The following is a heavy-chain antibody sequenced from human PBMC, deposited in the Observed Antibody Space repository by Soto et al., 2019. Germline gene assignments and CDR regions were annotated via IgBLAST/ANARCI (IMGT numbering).Heavy chain of an antibody. J-gene: IGHJ4*02. D-gene: IGHD6-19*01. CDR1: GFTFSSYC. Sequence: GGSLRLSCEASGFTFSSYCMYWVRQAPGKGLEWMAFIWSDGSDKYYADSVKGRFTISRDNSKNTLFLQMNSLRAEDTAVYFCARGPVSSAWYFGGNWGQGP. CDR2: IWSDGSDK. V-gene: IGHV3-33*01. CDR3: ARGPVSSAWYFGGN.